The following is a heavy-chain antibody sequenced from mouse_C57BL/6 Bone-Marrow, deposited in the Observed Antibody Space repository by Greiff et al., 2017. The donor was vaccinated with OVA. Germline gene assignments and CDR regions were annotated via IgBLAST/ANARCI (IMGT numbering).Heavy chain of an antibody. V-gene: IGHV5-6*02. J-gene: IGHJ4*01. CDR3: ASLPLLMDY. CDR2: ISSGGSYT. Sequence: EVMLVESGGDLVKPGGSLKLSCAASGFTFSSYGMSWVRQTPDKRLEWVATISSGGSYTYYPDSVKGRFTISRDNAKNTLYLQMSSLKSEDTAMYYCASLPLLMDYWGQGTSVTVSS. CDR1: GFTFSSYG.